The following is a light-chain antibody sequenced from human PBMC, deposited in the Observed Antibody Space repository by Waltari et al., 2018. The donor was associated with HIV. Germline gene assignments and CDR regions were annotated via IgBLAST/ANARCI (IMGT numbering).Light chain of an antibody. V-gene: IGKV3-15*01. CDR3: LQYTFWPPYT. J-gene: IGKJ2*01. CDR2: AAS. CDR1: KSISSH. Sequence: EIVMTQFPGTLSVSPGERATLSCRASKSISSHLAWYQQKPGQAPRLLIYAASNRATGITARVSGSGSGTDFTLTISSLQPEDFAVYYCLQYTFWPPYTFGQGTKLEMK.